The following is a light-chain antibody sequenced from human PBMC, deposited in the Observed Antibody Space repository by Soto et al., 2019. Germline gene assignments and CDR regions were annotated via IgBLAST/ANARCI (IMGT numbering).Light chain of an antibody. J-gene: IGKJ4*01. V-gene: IGKV3-20*01. CDR2: GAS. CDR3: QQYGSSPPEIT. CDR1: QTVSRR. Sequence: EIPLTQSPAPLSSSPGERATHSCRATQTVSRRLAWYQHKPGQAPRLLIYGASSRATGIPDRFSGSGSGTDFTPTISRLEPEDFAVYYCQQYGSSPPEITFGGGTKVDNK.